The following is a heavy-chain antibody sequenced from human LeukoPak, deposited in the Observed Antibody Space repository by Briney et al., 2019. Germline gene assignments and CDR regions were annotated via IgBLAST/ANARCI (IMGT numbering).Heavy chain of an antibody. CDR1: RFTFSSYA. D-gene: IGHD3-10*01. V-gene: IGHV3-23*01. CDR3: AKFLGSGSYLYYYYGMDV. Sequence: GGSLRLSCAASRFTFSSYAMSWVRQAPGKGLEWVSGISSSGGSTYYADSVKGRFTISRDNSKNTLYLQMNSLRAEDTAVYYCAKFLGSGSYLYYYYGMDVWGQGTTVTVSS. J-gene: IGHJ6*02. CDR2: ISSSGGST.